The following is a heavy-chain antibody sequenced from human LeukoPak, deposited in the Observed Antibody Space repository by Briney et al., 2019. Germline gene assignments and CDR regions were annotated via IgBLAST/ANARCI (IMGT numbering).Heavy chain of an antibody. CDR3: AREDNYDILTGTFDY. CDR2: IIPTLGIA. Sequence: ASVKVSCKASGGTFSSYAISWVRQAPGQGLEWMGRIIPTLGIANYAQKFQGRVTITADKSTSTAYMELSSLRSEDTAVYYCAREDNYDILTGTFDYWGQGTLVTVSS. CDR1: GGTFSSYA. J-gene: IGHJ4*02. D-gene: IGHD3-9*01. V-gene: IGHV1-69*04.